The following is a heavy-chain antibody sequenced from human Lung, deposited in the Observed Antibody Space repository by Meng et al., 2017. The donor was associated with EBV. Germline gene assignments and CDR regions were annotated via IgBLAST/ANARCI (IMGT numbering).Heavy chain of an antibody. CDR3: ARGATSVFDL. V-gene: IGHV4-4*02. Sequence: VQLQESGRGLVKPSGTLSLPCAVSGGSISSSNWWSWVRQPPGKGLEWIGEIYHCGSTNYNPSLKSRVTISVDTSKNQFSLQLNSVTPEDTAVYYCARGATSVFDLWGRGTLVTVSS. CDR2: IYHCGST. CDR1: GGSISSSNW. J-gene: IGHJ2*01.